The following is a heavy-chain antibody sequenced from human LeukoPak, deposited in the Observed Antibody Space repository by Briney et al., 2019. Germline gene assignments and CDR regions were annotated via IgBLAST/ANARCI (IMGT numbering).Heavy chain of an antibody. V-gene: IGHV1-69*04. CDR3: ARAQALESTIFDY. D-gene: IGHD1-14*01. Sequence: SVKVSCKASGGTFSSYAISWVRQAPGQGLEWMGRIIPILGIANYAQKFQGRVTITADKSTRTAYMELSSLRSEDTAVYYCARAQALESTIFDYWGQGTLVTVSS. CDR1: GGTFSSYA. CDR2: IIPILGIA. J-gene: IGHJ4*02.